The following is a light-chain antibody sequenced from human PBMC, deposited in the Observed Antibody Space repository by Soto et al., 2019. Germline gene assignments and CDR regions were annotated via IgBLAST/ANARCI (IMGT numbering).Light chain of an antibody. Sequence: QLVLTQPPSASGSPGQSVTISCTGTSSDIGGYNYVSWYQQHPGKAPRLMIYEVIKRPSGIPDRFSGSKSGTSATLGITGFQTGDEADYYCGSWDSSLSAYVFGTGTKLTVL. CDR1: SSDIGGYNY. J-gene: IGLJ1*01. V-gene: IGLV2-8*01. CDR3: GSWDSSLSAYV. CDR2: EVI.